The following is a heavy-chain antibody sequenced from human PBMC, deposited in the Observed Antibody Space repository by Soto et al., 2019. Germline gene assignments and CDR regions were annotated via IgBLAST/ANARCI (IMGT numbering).Heavy chain of an antibody. CDR2: IYYSGST. D-gene: IGHD3-10*01. V-gene: IGHV4-59*01. J-gene: IGHJ3*02. CDR3: AKNYGNAFDI. CDR1: GGSISSYY. Sequence: QVQLQESGPGLVKPSETLSLTCTVSGGSISSYYWSWIRQPPGKGLEWIGYIYYSGSTNYNPSLXGXAXSXXDTSKNQFSLKLSSVTAADTAVYYCAKNYGNAFDIWGQGTVVTVSS.